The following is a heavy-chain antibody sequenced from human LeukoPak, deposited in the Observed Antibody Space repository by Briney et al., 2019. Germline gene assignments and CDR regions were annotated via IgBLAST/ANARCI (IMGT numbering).Heavy chain of an antibody. D-gene: IGHD4-23*01. J-gene: IGHJ4*02. Sequence: SDTLSLTCTVSGGSISSYYWSWIRQPPGKGLEWIGYIYYSGSTNYNPSLKSRVTISVDTSKNQFSLKLSSVTAADTAVYYCARHETTVGEDYYFDYWGQGTLVTVSS. CDR3: ARHETTVGEDYYFDY. CDR2: IYYSGST. V-gene: IGHV4-59*08. CDR1: GGSISSYY.